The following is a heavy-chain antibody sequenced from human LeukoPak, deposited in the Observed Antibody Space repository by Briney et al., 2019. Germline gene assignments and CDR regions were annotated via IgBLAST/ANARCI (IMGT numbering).Heavy chain of an antibody. CDR3: ARARTMITFGGVRHAFDI. CDR2: IIPLLGIT. J-gene: IGHJ3*02. D-gene: IGHD3-16*01. Sequence: GASVKVSCKASGCTFSSYAFNWVRQAPGQGLEWVGRIIPLLGITNHAQKLQGRVTVTADTATNTAYMELSSLIPDDTAVYYCARARTMITFGGVRHAFDIWGQGTLVTVSS. V-gene: IGHV1-69*04. CDR1: GCTFSSYA.